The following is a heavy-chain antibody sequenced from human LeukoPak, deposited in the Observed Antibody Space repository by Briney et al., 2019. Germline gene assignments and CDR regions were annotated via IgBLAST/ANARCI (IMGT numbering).Heavy chain of an antibody. CDR1: GGTFSSYA. CDR3: ASGDYYDSSGYWDY. V-gene: IGHV1-69*01. D-gene: IGHD3-22*01. Sequence: SVKVSCKASGGTFSSYAISWVRQAPGQGLEWMGGIIPIFGTAHYAQKFQGRVTITADESTSTAYMELSSLRSEDTAVYYCASGDYYDSSGYWDYWGQGSLVTVSS. CDR2: IIPIFGTA. J-gene: IGHJ4*02.